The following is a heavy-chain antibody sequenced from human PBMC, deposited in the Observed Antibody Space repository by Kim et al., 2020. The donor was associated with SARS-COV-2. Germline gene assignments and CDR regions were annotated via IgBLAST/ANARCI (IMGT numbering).Heavy chain of an antibody. Sequence: SETLSLTCAVYGGSFSGYYWSWIRQPPGKGLEWIGEINHSGSTNYNPSLKSRVTISVDTSKNQFSLKLSSVTAADTAVYYCARGVRVLRYFDWLLYFDY. J-gene: IGHJ4*01. CDR1: GGSFSGYY. V-gene: IGHV4-34*01. CDR2: INHSGST. CDR3: ARGVRVLRYFDWLLYFDY. D-gene: IGHD3-9*01.